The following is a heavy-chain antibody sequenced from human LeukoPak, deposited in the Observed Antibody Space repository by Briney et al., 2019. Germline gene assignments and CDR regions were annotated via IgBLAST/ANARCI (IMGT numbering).Heavy chain of an antibody. CDR2: IKQDGSEK. V-gene: IGHV3-7*01. J-gene: IGHJ4*02. D-gene: IGHD3-16*01. CDR1: GFTFSSYW. Sequence: GGSLRLSCAASGFTFSSYWMSWVRQAPGKGLEWVANIKQDGSEKYYVDSVKGRFTISRDNAKNSLYLQMNSLRAEDTAAYYCARDSMITFGGVDYWGQGTLVTVSS. CDR3: ARDSMITFGGVDY.